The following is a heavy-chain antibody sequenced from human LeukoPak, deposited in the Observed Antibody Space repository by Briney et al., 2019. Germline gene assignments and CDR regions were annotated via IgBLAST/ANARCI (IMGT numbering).Heavy chain of an antibody. CDR2: IYNSGST. CDR3: ARRGGYVWGSYRYFDY. D-gene: IGHD3-16*02. Sequence: SETLSLTCPVSGGSINNYYWIWIRQPPGKGLEWIGHIYNSGSTNYNPSLKSRVTISVDTSKNQFSLKLSSVTAADTAVYYCARRGGYVWGSYRYFDYWGQGTLVTVSS. J-gene: IGHJ4*02. CDR1: GGSINNYY. V-gene: IGHV4-59*12.